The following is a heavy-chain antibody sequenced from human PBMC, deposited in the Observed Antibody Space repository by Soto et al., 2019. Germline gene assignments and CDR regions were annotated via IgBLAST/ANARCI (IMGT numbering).Heavy chain of an antibody. CDR1: GYFVGAGGYY. V-gene: IGHV4-31*02. Sequence: SETLSLTCFVSGYFVGAGGYYWSWIRHHPGKGLEWIGSFYSSGSISYNPSLRSRVSISGDMSTDKFSMSLTSVTAADTARYYCARMYSSGSGWFHPWGQGTLVTVSS. CDR2: FYSSGSI. J-gene: IGHJ5*02. CDR3: ARMYSSGSGWFHP. D-gene: IGHD6-19*01.